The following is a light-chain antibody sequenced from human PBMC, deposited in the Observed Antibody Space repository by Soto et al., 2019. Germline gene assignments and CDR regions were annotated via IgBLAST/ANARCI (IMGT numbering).Light chain of an antibody. J-gene: IGLJ1*01. CDR3: ASWDDSLNGPV. CDR2: TNT. Sequence: QSVLTLPPSASGTPGQGVTISCSGSSSNVGGNPVNWYQHVPTTAPKLLIYTNTQRPSGVPDRFSGSKSGTSASLAISGLQSEDEADYYCASWDDSLNGPVFGTGTKVTX. CDR1: SSNVGGNP. V-gene: IGLV1-44*01.